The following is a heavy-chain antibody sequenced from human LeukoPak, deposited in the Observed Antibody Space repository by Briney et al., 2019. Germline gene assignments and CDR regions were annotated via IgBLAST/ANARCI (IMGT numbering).Heavy chain of an antibody. CDR3: ARGSAVTGVH. J-gene: IGHJ4*02. D-gene: IGHD1-14*01. V-gene: IGHV3-23*01. CDR2: ISGSGGST. Sequence: PGESLRLSCAASGFTFSNYAMSWVRQAPGKGLEWVLAISGSGGSTHYVDSVKGRFTISRDNAKNTLYLQMNSLRAEDTAMYYCARGSAVTGVHWGQGTLVTVSS. CDR1: GFTFSNYA.